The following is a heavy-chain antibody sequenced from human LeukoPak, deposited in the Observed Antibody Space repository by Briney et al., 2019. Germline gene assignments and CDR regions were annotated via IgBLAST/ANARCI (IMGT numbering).Heavy chain of an antibody. D-gene: IGHD3-10*01. CDR2: ISASGGNT. J-gene: IGHJ4*02. Sequence: PGGSLRLSCVASGFSFRSYWMSWVRQAPGKGLEWVSGISASGGNTYHADSAKGRFTMSRDNSKNMLYLQMKSLRAEDTAIYYCATLMGVVRGIIIGYLGYWGQGTLVTVSP. V-gene: IGHV3-23*01. CDR3: ATLMGVVRGIIIGYLGY. CDR1: GFSFRSYW.